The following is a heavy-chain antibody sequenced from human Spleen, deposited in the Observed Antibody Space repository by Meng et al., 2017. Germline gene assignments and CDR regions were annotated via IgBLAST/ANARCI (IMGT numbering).Heavy chain of an antibody. J-gene: IGHJ4*02. CDR3: ARDVGIAVAGTFGD. D-gene: IGHD6-19*01. CDR2: LNWNGGSK. CDR1: GFSFDDFD. Sequence: GGSLRLSCAAAGFSFDDFDMSWIRQVPGKGLEWVSGLNWNGGSKGYAESVKGRFTISRDNAKNSLYLQMNSLRDEDTALYYCARDVGIAVAGTFGDWGQGTLVTVAS. V-gene: IGHV3-20*04.